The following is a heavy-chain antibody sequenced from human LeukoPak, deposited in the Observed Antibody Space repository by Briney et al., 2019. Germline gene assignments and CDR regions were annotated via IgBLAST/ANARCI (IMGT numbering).Heavy chain of an antibody. Sequence: GGSLRLSCAASGFTFRTYAMSWVRQAPGKGLEWISTITGSGGSTYYTDSVKGRFTISRDNSKNTLFLQMDSLGAEDTAVYYCAKDPADYRGWFDYWGQGTLVTVSS. CDR3: AKDPADYRGWFDY. CDR2: ITGSGGST. J-gene: IGHJ4*02. CDR1: GFTFRTYA. D-gene: IGHD4-11*01. V-gene: IGHV3-23*01.